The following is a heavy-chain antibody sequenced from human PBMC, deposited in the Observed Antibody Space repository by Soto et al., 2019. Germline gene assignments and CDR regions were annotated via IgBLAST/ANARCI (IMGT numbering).Heavy chain of an antibody. J-gene: IGHJ6*02. D-gene: IGHD6-19*01. V-gene: IGHV3-23*01. Sequence: GGSLRLSCAASGFTFSSYAMSWVRQAPGKGLEWVSAISGSGGSTYYADSVKGRFTISRDNSKNTLYLQMNSLRAEDTAVYYCAKDSSSAYYYGMDVWGPGTTVTGSS. CDR1: GFTFSSYA. CDR2: ISGSGGST. CDR3: AKDSSSAYYYGMDV.